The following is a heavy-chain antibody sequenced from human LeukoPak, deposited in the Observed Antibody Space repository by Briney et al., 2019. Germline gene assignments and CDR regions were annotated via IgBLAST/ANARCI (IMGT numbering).Heavy chain of an antibody. Sequence: GGSLRLSCAASGFTFSDYYMSWIRQAPGKGLEWVSYISSSGSTIYYADSVKGRFTISRDNAKNSLYLQMNSLRAEDTAVYYCARDPSNKDIVVVPAAIQGVYDDYWGQGVLVTVSS. CDR3: ARDPSNKDIVVVPAAIQGVYDDY. J-gene: IGHJ4*02. V-gene: IGHV3-11*04. CDR1: GFTFSDYY. CDR2: ISSSGSTI. D-gene: IGHD2-2*02.